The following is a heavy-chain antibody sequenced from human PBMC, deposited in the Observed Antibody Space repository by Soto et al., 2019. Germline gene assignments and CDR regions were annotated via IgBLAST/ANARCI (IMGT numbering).Heavy chain of an antibody. CDR3: ARGVTGSYYVDS. Sequence: EVQLVESGGNVLQPGGSLRLSCAASGFISSSYWMHWVRQAPGKGLVWVSRINRDGSRTDYADSVKGRFAVSRDNAKNTGLLQMNSLRADDTAVYSCARGVTGSYYVDSWGQGPLVTVSS. CDR1: GFISSSYW. CDR2: INRDGSRT. V-gene: IGHV3-74*01. D-gene: IGHD2-8*02. J-gene: IGHJ4*02.